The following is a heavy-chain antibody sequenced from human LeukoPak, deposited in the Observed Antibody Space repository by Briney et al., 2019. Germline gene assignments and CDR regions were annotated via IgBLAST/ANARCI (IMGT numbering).Heavy chain of an antibody. CDR1: GDSISSGDYY. CDR2: IYHTGST. Sequence: SETLSLTCTVSGDSISSGDYYWSWIRQPPGKGLEWIAYIYHTGSTYYNPSLRSRVVISVDTPKNQFSLKLSSMTAADMAVYYCARVDGPFDIWGQGTMVTVSS. J-gene: IGHJ3*02. CDR3: ARVDGPFDI. V-gene: IGHV4-30-4*08. D-gene: IGHD5-24*01.